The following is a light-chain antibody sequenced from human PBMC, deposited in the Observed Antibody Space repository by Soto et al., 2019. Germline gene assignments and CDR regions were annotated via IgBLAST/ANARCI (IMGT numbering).Light chain of an antibody. CDR1: QSISSY. Sequence: DIQMTQSPSSLSASVGDRVTITCRASQSISSYLNWYQQKPGKAPKRLIYAASSLQSGVPSRFSGSGSGTEFTLTISSLQPGDFATYYCQQYDTYWTFGQGTKVDIK. J-gene: IGKJ1*01. V-gene: IGKV1-39*01. CDR3: QQYDTYWT. CDR2: AAS.